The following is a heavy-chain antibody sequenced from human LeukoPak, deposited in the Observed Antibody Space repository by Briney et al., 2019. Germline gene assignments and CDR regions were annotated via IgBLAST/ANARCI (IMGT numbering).Heavy chain of an antibody. Sequence: ASVKVSCKASGYTFTSYGISWVRQAPGQGLEWMGWISAYNGNTNYAQKLQGRVTMTTDTSTSTAYMELRSLRSDDTAVYYCAAKITGTTVGRWEMDYWGQGTLVTVSS. V-gene: IGHV1-18*01. CDR2: ISAYNGNT. D-gene: IGHD1-7*01. CDR3: AAKITGTTVGRWEMDY. CDR1: GYTFTSYG. J-gene: IGHJ4*02.